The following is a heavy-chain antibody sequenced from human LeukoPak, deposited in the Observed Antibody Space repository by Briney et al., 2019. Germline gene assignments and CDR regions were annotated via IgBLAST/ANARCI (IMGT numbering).Heavy chain of an antibody. CDR2: ISSSGSTI. CDR3: AKDILTGYYITY. D-gene: IGHD3-9*01. Sequence: KPGGSLRLSCAASGFTFSDYYMSWIRQAPGKGLEWVSYISSSGSTIYYADSVKGRFTISRDNSKNSLYLQMNSLRTEDTALYYCAKDILTGYYITYWGQGTLVTVSS. J-gene: IGHJ4*02. V-gene: IGHV3-11*01. CDR1: GFTFSDYY.